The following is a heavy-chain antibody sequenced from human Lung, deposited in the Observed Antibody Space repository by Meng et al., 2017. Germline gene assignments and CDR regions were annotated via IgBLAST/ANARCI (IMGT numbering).Heavy chain of an antibody. Sequence: HVQLLQSGAEVKQPGASSKVSGKTSDYTFTGYGVCWVRQAPVQGLEWMAWLGAHPGDTSFAPKFLGRVTVTADTATATAYMELRSLRSDDTAVYYCARGTPGRSYCDYWGLGTLVTVSS. V-gene: IGHV1-18*01. D-gene: IGHD3-10*01. CDR1: DYTFTGYG. CDR3: ARGTPGRSYCDY. J-gene: IGHJ4*02. CDR2: LGAHPGDT.